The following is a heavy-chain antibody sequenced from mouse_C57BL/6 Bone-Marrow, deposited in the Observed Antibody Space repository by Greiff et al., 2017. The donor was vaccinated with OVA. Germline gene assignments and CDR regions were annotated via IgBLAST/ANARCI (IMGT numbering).Heavy chain of an antibody. D-gene: IGHD1-1*01. CDR3: TRGIDYYGSSPWYFDV. V-gene: IGHV1-5*01. CDR1: GYTFTSYW. Sequence: VQLQQSGTVLARPGASVKMSCKTSGYTFTSYWMHWVKQRPGQGLEWIGAIYPGNSDTSYNQKFKGKAKLTAVTSASTAYMELSSLTNEDSAVYYCTRGIDYYGSSPWYFDVWGTGTTVTVSS. J-gene: IGHJ1*03. CDR2: IYPGNSDT.